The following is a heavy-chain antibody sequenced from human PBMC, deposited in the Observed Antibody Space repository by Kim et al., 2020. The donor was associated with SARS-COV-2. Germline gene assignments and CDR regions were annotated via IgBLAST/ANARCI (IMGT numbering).Heavy chain of an antibody. CDR2: INHTGNI. Sequence: SETLSLTCGVYGGSLSGYHWSWIRQPPGKGLEWIGEINHTGNISYNLSLKSRVTVSFDTTKNHFSLKLSSVTAAETAVYYCARGYYFDYWGQGTLVIVSS. J-gene: IGHJ4*02. V-gene: IGHV4-34*01. CDR3: ARGYYFDY. CDR1: GGSLSGYH.